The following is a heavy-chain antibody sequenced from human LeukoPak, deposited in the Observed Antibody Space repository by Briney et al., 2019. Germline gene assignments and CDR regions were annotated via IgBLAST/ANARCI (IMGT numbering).Heavy chain of an antibody. J-gene: IGHJ4*02. CDR1: GYTFTGYY. CDR2: TNPNSGGT. Sequence: GASVKVSCKASGYTFTGYYIHWVRQAPGQGLEWMGRTNPNSGGTNYAQKFQGRVTMTRDTSISTAYMELSRLRSDDTAVYYCARLGSGYEVDYWGQGTLVTVSS. D-gene: IGHD5-12*01. V-gene: IGHV1-2*06. CDR3: ARLGSGYEVDY.